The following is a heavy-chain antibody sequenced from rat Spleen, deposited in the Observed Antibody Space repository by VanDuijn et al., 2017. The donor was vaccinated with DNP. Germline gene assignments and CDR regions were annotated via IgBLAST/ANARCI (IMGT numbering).Heavy chain of an antibody. CDR1: GFSITSNF. V-gene: IGHV3-1*01. J-gene: IGHJ4*01. Sequence: EVQLQESGPGLVKPSQSLSLTCSVTGFSITSNFWGWIRKFPGNKMEWIGHISYSDTTSYHPSLKSRISISRDTPKNQFFLHLNSTTPEDTAIYFCARSMDAWGQGISVTVSS. CDR2: ISYSDTT. CDR3: ARSMDA.